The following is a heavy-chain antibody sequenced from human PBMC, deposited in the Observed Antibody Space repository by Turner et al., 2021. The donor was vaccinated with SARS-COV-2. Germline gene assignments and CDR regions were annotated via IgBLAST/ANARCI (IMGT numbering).Heavy chain of an antibody. CDR2: IYSGGRT. J-gene: IGHJ4*02. CDR3: AKAQLGYYLGVDY. V-gene: IGHV3-66*01. Sequence: EVQLVESGGGLVQPGGSLRLSCAASGFTVSSNYMRWVRQAPGKGLEWVSIIYSGGRTYYADSVKGRFTISRDNSKNTLYLQMNSLRAEDTAVYYCAKAQLGYYLGVDYWGQGTLVTVSS. CDR1: GFTVSSNY. D-gene: IGHD3-3*01.